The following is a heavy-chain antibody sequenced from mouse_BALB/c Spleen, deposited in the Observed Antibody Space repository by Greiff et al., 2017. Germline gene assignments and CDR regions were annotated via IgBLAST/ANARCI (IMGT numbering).Heavy chain of an antibody. CDR1: GFTFSSFG. CDR2: ISRGSSTI. V-gene: IGHV5-17*02. D-gene: IGHD1-2*01. J-gene: IGHJ4*01. Sequence: EVMLVESGGGLVQPGGSRKLSCAASGFTFSSFGMHWVRQAPEKGLEWVAYISRGSSTIYYADTVKGRFTISRDNPKNTLFLQMTSLRSEDTAMYDCARLLRLRDAMDYWGQGTSVTVSS. CDR3: ARLLRLRDAMDY.